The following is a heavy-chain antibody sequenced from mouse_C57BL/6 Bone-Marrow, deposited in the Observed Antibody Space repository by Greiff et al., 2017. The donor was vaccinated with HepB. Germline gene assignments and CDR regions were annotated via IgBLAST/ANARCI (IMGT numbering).Heavy chain of an antibody. CDR2: IYPGSGST. J-gene: IGHJ2*01. CDR1: GYTFTSYW. D-gene: IGHD1-2*01. Sequence: QVQLQHPWAELVKPGASVKMSCKASGYTFTSYWITWVKQRPGQGLEWIGDIYPGSGSTNYNEKFKSKATLTVDTSSSTAYMQLSSLTSEDSAVYYCARRHYWPFDYWGQGTTPTVSS. CDR3: ARRHYWPFDY. V-gene: IGHV1-55*01.